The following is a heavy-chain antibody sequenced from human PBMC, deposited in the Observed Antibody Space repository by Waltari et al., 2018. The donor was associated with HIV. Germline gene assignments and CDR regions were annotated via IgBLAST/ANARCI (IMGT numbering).Heavy chain of an antibody. D-gene: IGHD3-22*01. V-gene: IGHV4-34*01. CDR2: INHSGRS. CDR3: ARGKSYQISYDSNGFNY. J-gene: IGHJ4*02. CDR1: GGSFSGYS. Sequence: QVQLQQWGAGLLKPSETLSLTCAVYGGSFSGYSWSWIRQPPGKGLEWIGEINHSGRSNYNPSLKSRVTISVDTSKNQFSLKLSSVTAADTALYYCARGKSYQISYDSNGFNYWGQGTLVTVSS.